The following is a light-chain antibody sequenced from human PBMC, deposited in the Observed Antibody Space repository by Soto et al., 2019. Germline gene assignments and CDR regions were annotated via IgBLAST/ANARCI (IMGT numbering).Light chain of an antibody. CDR3: ISYTGSSTSYV. V-gene: IGLV2-14*01. J-gene: IGLJ1*01. CDR1: SSDFGSYNH. Sequence: QSALAQPASVSGSPGQSITISCILTSSDFGSYNHVAWYQQFPGKTPKLIIYKVTYRPSGVSHRFSASKSGNTASLTISGLQAEDEADYYCISYTGSSTSYVFGTGTKVTVL. CDR2: KVT.